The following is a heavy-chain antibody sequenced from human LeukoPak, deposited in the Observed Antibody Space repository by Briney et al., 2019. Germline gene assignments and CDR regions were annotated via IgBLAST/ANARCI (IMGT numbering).Heavy chain of an antibody. CDR3: VRGHYYESSAFDY. J-gene: IGHJ4*02. CDR1: GFGFNFYA. Sequence: PGGSLRLSCAASGFGFNFYAMHWVRQAPGKGLQWVSGINGDGGGAYYADSVKGRFTISRDNSTTTLYLQMNSLRAEDTAVYYCVRGHYYESSAFDYWGRGALVTVSS. D-gene: IGHD3-22*01. V-gene: IGHV3-23*01. CDR2: INGDGGGA.